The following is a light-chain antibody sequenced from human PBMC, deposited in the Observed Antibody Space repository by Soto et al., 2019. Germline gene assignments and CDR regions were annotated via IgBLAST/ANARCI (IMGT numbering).Light chain of an antibody. V-gene: IGKV3-11*01. CDR2: DAS. CDR1: QSVSSY. CDR3: QQRSYWPPLT. J-gene: IGKJ4*01. Sequence: EIMLTQSPATLSLSPGQRATLSCRASQSVSSYLAWYQQKPGQAPSLLIYDASNRATGIPARFSGSGSGTDFTLTISSLEPEDFAIYYCQQRSYWPPLTFGGGTKVEMK.